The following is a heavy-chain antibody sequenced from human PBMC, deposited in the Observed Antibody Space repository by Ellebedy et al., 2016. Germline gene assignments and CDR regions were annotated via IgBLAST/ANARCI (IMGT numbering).Heavy chain of an antibody. V-gene: IGHV1-46*01. CDR3: ASSGYSYGLPPYY. Sequence: ASVKVSCKASGYTFTSYYMHWVRQAPGQGLEWMGIINPSGGSTSYAQKFQGRVTMTRNTSISTAYMELSSLRSEDTAVYYCASSGYSYGLPPYYWGQGTLVTVSS. CDR2: INPSGGST. CDR1: GYTFTSYY. J-gene: IGHJ4*02. D-gene: IGHD5-18*01.